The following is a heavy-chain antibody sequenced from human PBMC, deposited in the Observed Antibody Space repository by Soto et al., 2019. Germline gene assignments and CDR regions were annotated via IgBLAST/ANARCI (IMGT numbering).Heavy chain of an antibody. CDR1: EYIFANFW. Sequence: GESLKISCKGSEYIFANFWIGWVRQMPGEGLEWMGIIYPSDSDTRYSPSFEGQVTISADKSITTAYLQWNSLKASDTAMYYSTSLRNYSYGMDVWGQGTTVTVSS. CDR2: IYPSDSDT. J-gene: IGHJ6*02. V-gene: IGHV5-51*01. CDR3: TSLRNYSYGMDV.